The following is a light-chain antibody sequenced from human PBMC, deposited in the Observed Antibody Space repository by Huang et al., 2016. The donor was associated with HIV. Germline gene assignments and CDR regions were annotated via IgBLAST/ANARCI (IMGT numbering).Light chain of an antibody. CDR3: QQYNNWPPLIT. CDR1: QSVSSN. V-gene: IGKV3-15*01. CDR2: GAS. Sequence: EIVMTQSPAPLSVSPGERATLSCRASQSVSSNLAWYQQKPGQAPSLIIYGASTRATGIPARFSGSGCGTEFTLTISSLQSEDFAVYYCQQYNNWPPLITFGQGTRLEMK. J-gene: IGKJ5*01.